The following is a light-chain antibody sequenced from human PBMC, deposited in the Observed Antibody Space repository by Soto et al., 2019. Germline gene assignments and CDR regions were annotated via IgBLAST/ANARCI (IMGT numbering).Light chain of an antibody. V-gene: IGKV1-9*01. CDR1: QVISTS. CDR2: AAS. CDR3: QQLFDFPII. Sequence: DIQLTQSPSFLSPSIGESVTITCRASQVISTSLALYQVKPGKAPKLLIYAASTLESGVPSRFSATVSGTEFRLTITSLQPEDFATYYCQQLFDFPIIFGQGTRLEIK. J-gene: IGKJ5*01.